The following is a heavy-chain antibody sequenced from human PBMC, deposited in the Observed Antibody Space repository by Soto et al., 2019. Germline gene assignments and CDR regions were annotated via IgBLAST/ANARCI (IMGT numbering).Heavy chain of an antibody. Sequence: GGSLRLSCAASGFTFSYYWMNWVRQSPGEGLVWVSRISPDGSDTSYADSVEGRFTISRDNAKNTLFLQMNSLRAEDTAVYYCAKEEGGVTRGILDIWGQGTMVTVSS. D-gene: IGHD2-8*02. CDR2: ISPDGSDT. V-gene: IGHV3-74*01. J-gene: IGHJ3*02. CDR1: GFTFSYYW. CDR3: AKEEGGVTRGILDI.